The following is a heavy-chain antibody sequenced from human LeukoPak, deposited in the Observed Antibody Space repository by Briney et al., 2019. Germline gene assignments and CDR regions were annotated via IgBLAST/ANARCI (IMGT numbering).Heavy chain of an antibody. CDR3: ARESSSSWYFYYAFDI. CDR1: GYTFTSYA. Sequence: ASVKVSCKASGYTFTSYAMNWVRQAPGQGLEWMGWINTNTGNPTYAQGFTGRFVFSLDTSVSTAYLQISSLKAEDTAVYYCARESSSSWYFYYAFDIWGQGTMVTVSS. D-gene: IGHD6-13*01. J-gene: IGHJ3*02. CDR2: INTNTGNP. V-gene: IGHV7-4-1*02.